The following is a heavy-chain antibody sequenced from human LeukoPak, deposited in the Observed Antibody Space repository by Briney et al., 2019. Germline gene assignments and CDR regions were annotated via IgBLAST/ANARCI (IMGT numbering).Heavy chain of an antibody. V-gene: IGHV3-7*01. CDR3: ARDLVVPAAMPYYMDV. D-gene: IGHD2-2*01. CDR1: GFTFSSYW. J-gene: IGHJ6*03. Sequence: GGSLRLSCAASGFTFSSYWMSWVRQAPGKGLEWVANIKQDGSEKYYVDSVKGRFTISRDNAKNSLYLQMNSLRAEDTAVYYCARDLVVPAAMPYYMDVWGKGTTVTVSS. CDR2: IKQDGSEK.